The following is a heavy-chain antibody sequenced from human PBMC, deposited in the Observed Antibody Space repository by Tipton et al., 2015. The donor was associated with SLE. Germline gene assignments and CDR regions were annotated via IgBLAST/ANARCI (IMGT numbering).Heavy chain of an antibody. D-gene: IGHD3-16*01. CDR1: GGSFIGYY. CDR3: ARGTPGRGASTRGNFDY. CDR2: INHSGST. J-gene: IGHJ4*02. V-gene: IGHV4-34*01. Sequence: GLVKPSETLSLTCAVYGGSFIGYYWSWIRQPPGKGLEWIGEINHSGSTNYNPSLKSRVTISVDTSKNQFSLKLSSVTAADTAVYYCARGTPGRGASTRGNFDYWGQGTLVAVSS.